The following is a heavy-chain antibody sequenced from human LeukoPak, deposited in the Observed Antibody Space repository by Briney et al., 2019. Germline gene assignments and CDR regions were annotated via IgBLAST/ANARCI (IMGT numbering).Heavy chain of an antibody. V-gene: IGHV1-2*02. J-gene: IGHJ4*02. D-gene: IGHD2-15*01. CDR1: GYTFTGYY. CDR3: ARDCSGGSCYSRGDY. CDR2: INPNSGGT. Sequence: GASVKVSCKASGYTFTGYYMHWVRQAPGQGLEWMGWINPNSGGTNYAQKFQGRVTMTRDTSISTAYMELSRLRSDDTAVYYRARDCSGGSCYSRGDYWGQGTLVTVSS.